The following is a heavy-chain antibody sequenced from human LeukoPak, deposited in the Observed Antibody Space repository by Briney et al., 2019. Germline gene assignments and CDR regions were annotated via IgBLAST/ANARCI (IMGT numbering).Heavy chain of an antibody. V-gene: IGHV3-11*04. D-gene: IGHD1-26*01. Sequence: GGSLRLSCAASGFTFSDYYMSWIRQAPGKGLEWVSYISSSGSTIYYADPVKGRFTISRDNAKNSLYLQMNSLRAEDTAVYYCARDFTVGAYLLDYWAREPWSPSPQ. J-gene: IGHJ4*02. CDR2: ISSSGSTI. CDR1: GFTFSDYY. CDR3: ARDFTVGAYLLDY.